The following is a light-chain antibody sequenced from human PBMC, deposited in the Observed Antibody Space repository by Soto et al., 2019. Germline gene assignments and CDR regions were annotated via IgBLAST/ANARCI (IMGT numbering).Light chain of an antibody. CDR1: QSVSSSF. CDR3: QHYGSSSPEFT. Sequence: EIVLTQSPGTLSLSPGERATLSCRASQSVSSSFLAWYQHRPGQAPRLLIFGASYRATGILDRFSGSGSGTDFTLTISRLEPEDFAVYYCQHYGSSSPEFTFGPGTKVDRK. J-gene: IGKJ3*01. CDR2: GAS. V-gene: IGKV3-20*01.